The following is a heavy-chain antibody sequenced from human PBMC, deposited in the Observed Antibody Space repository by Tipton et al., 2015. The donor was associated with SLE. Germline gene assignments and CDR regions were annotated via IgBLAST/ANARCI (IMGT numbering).Heavy chain of an antibody. J-gene: IGHJ3*02. CDR3: ARQLPYSSSWYGRGCAFDI. Sequence: TLSLTCAVYGGSFSGYYWSWIRQPPGKGLEWIGEINHSGSTNYNPSLKSRVTISVDTSKNQFSLKLSSVTAADTAVYYCARQLPYSSSWYGRGCAFDIWGQGTMVTVPS. V-gene: IGHV4-34*01. CDR1: GGSFSGYY. D-gene: IGHD6-13*01. CDR2: INHSGST.